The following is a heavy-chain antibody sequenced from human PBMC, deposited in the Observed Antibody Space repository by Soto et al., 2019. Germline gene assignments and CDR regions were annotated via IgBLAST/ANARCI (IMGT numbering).Heavy chain of an antibody. V-gene: IGHV1-18*01. CDR3: ARDRRYSYGYGAIYYGMDV. D-gene: IGHD5-18*01. Sequence: ASVKVSCKASGYTFTSYGISWVRQAPGQGLEWMGWISAYNGNTNYAQKLQGRVTMTTDTSTSTAYMELRSLRSDDTAVYYCARDRRYSYGYGAIYYGMDVWGQGTTVTVSS. J-gene: IGHJ6*02. CDR1: GYTFTSYG. CDR2: ISAYNGNT.